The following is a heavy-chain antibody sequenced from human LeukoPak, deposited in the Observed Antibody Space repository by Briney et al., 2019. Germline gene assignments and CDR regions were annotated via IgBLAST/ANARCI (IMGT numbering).Heavy chain of an antibody. CDR1: GYTFTSYD. V-gene: IGHV1-8*01. Sequence: ASVKVSCKASGYTFTSYDINWVRQATGQGLEWMGWMNPNSGNTGYAQKFQGRVTMTRNTSISTAYMELSSQSSEDTAVYYCARSGDSSSWYHLRASCYYYYYGMDVWGQGTTVTVSS. J-gene: IGHJ6*02. CDR2: MNPNSGNT. CDR3: ARSGDSSSWYHLRASCYYYYYGMDV. D-gene: IGHD6-13*01.